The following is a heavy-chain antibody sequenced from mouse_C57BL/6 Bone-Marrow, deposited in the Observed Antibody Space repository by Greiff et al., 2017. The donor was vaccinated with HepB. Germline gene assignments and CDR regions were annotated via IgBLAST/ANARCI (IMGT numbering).Heavy chain of an antibody. CDR1: GYTFTSYW. Sequence: QVQLQQPGAELVKPGASVKVSCKASGYTFTSYWMHWVKQRPGQGLEWIGRIHPSDSDTNYNQKFKGKATLTVDKSSSTAYMQLSSLTSEDSAVYYCEGYYGNWGFAYWGQGTLVTVSA. CDR2: IHPSDSDT. D-gene: IGHD2-1*01. V-gene: IGHV1-74*01. CDR3: EGYYGNWGFAY. J-gene: IGHJ3*01.